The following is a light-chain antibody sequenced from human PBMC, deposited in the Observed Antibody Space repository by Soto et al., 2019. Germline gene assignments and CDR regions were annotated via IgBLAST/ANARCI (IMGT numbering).Light chain of an antibody. V-gene: IGKV3-11*01. J-gene: IGKJ4*01. CDR3: QQRSNWPPLT. CDR1: QGIRND. Sequence: PSSLSASVGDRVTITCRASQGIRNDLGWYQQKPGQAPRLLFYGASNRATGIPDRFSGSGSGTDFTLTISSLEPEDFAVYYCQQRSNWPPLTFGGGTKVDIK. CDR2: GAS.